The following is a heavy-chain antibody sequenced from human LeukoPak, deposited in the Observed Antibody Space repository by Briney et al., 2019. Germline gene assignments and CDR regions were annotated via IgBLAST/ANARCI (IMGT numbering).Heavy chain of an antibody. D-gene: IGHD6-13*01. CDR3: ARLHSSSWYLYYFDY. CDR1: GYTFTSYD. Sequence: GASVKVSFKASGYTFTSYDINWVRQATGQGLEWMGWMNPNSGNTGYSQKFQGRVTITRNTSISTAYAELSSLRSEDTAVFYCARLHSSSWYLYYFDYWGQGTLVTVSS. V-gene: IGHV1-8*03. CDR2: MNPNSGNT. J-gene: IGHJ4*02.